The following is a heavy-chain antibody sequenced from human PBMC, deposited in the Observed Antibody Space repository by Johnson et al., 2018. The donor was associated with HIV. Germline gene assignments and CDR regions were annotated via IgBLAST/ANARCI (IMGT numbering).Heavy chain of an antibody. D-gene: IGHD3-10*01. CDR3: ARDPIAFRNYYGSGSAFDI. V-gene: IGHV3-66*03. Sequence: VQLVESGGGLIQPGGSLRLSCAASGFTVSSNYMSWVRQAPGKGLVWVSRINSDGSSTSYADSVKGRCTISRDNSKNTLFLQMNSLRPEDTAVYHCARDPIAFRNYYGSGSAFDIWGQGTMVTVSS. J-gene: IGHJ3*02. CDR2: INSDGSST. CDR1: GFTVSSNY.